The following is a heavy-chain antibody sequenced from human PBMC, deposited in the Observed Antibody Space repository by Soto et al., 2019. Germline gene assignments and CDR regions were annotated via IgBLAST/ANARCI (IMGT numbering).Heavy chain of an antibody. V-gene: IGHV1-46*01. CDR3: ARSSGGNFGIIIEGTNWVAT. CDR2: INPHGGST. J-gene: IGHJ5*02. CDR1: RDTFTSYY. D-gene: IGHD1-26*01. Sequence: ASVKVSCKAPRDTFTSYYINWVRQAPGQGLEWMGVINPHGGSTAYAQKFKGRVTLTSETSASTVYMEVSSLTSEDTAMYYCARSSGGNFGIIIEGTNWVATWGQLTIGTVS.